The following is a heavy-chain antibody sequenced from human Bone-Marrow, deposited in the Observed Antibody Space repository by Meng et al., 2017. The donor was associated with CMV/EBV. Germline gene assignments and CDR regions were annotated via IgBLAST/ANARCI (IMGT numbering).Heavy chain of an antibody. CDR3: ARWGGAAFDI. Sequence: LRLSCTVSGGSISSGDYYWSWIRQPPGKGLEWIGYIYYSGSTYYNPSLKSRVTISVDTSKNQFSLKLSSVTAADTAVYYCARWGGAAFDIWVQGTMVTVSS. CDR2: IYYSGST. J-gene: IGHJ3*02. V-gene: IGHV4-30-4*08. CDR1: GGSISSGDYY. D-gene: IGHD1-26*01.